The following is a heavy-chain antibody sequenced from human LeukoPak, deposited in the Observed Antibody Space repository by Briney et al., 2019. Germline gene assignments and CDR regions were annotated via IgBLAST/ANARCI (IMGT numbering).Heavy chain of an antibody. Sequence: GGSLRLSCAASGFTFNSYSMNWVRQAPGKGLEWVSSISSSSSYIYYADSVKGRFTISRDNAKNSLYLQMNSLRAEDTAVYYCARYQQQLVGIDYWGQGTLVTVSS. V-gene: IGHV3-21*01. CDR2: ISSSSSYI. CDR3: ARYQQQLVGIDY. D-gene: IGHD6-13*01. J-gene: IGHJ4*02. CDR1: GFTFNSYS.